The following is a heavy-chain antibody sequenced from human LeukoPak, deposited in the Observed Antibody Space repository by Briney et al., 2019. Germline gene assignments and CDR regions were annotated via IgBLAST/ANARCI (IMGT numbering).Heavy chain of an antibody. J-gene: IGHJ4*02. D-gene: IGHD3-22*01. CDR3: ARVLHKRNYDSSVYYGY. CDR2: IRYDGSNK. CDR1: GFTFSSYG. Sequence: GGSLRLSCAASGFTFSSYGMHWVRQAPGKGLEWVAFIRYDGSNKFYADSVKGRFTISRDTSKNTLYLQMNSLRVEDTAVYYCARVLHKRNYDSSVYYGYWGQGTLVTVSS. V-gene: IGHV3-30*02.